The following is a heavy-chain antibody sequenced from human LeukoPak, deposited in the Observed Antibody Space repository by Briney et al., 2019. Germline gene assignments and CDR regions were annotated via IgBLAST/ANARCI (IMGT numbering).Heavy chain of an antibody. CDR2: INPNSGGT. J-gene: IGHJ6*04. Sequence: WASVKVSCKASGYTFTGYYMHWVRQAPGQGLEWMGWINPNSGGTNYAQKFQGRVTMTRDTSISTAYMELSRLRSDDTAVYYCASRTYSSGWYRPPALDVWGKGTTVTVSS. D-gene: IGHD6-19*01. CDR3: ASRTYSSGWYRPPALDV. CDR1: GYTFTGYY. V-gene: IGHV1-2*02.